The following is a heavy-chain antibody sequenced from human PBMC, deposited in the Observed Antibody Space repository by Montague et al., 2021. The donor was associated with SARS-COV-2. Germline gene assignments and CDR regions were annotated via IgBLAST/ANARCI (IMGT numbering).Heavy chain of an antibody. J-gene: IGHJ4*02. CDR1: GDSVSSNSAT. V-gene: IGHV6-1*01. Sequence: CAISGDSVSSNSATWNWIRQSPSRGLEWLGRTYYRSMWKSDYARSVKSRIAINPDTSKKQFSLKLSSLTAADTAVYYCARVAGGYYHDSSAYFDYWGQGSLVTVSS. CDR3: ARVAGGYYHDSSAYFDY. D-gene: IGHD3-22*01. CDR2: TYYRSMWKS.